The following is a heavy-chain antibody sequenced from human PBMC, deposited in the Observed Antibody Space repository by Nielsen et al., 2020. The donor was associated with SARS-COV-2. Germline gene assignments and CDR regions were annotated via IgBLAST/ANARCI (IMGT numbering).Heavy chain of an antibody. CDR3: ARRHMIPFGAGTYHFDF. V-gene: IGHV5-51*01. D-gene: IGHD3-16*01. CDR2: IYPGDSET. CDR1: GYTFKNYW. Sequence: GESLKISCKGSGYTFKNYWIAWVRQRPGKGLEWMGIIYPGDSETKYSPSFQGQVTMSVDKSLRTAYLQWRTLKASDTAMYYCARRHMIPFGAGTYHFDFWGQGTLVTVSS. J-gene: IGHJ4*02.